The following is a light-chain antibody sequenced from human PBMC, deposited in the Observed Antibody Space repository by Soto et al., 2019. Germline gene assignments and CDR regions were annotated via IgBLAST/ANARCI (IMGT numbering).Light chain of an antibody. CDR1: SSDVGGYDS. CDR3: CSYAGSSPYV. V-gene: IGLV2-11*01. J-gene: IGLJ1*01. CDR2: DVS. Sequence: QSVLTQPRSVSGSPGQSVTISCTGTSSDVGGYDSVSWYQQHPGKAPKLMIYDVSKRPSGVPDRFSGSKSGSTASLTISGLQAEDEADYYCCSYAGSSPYVFWAGTKLTVL.